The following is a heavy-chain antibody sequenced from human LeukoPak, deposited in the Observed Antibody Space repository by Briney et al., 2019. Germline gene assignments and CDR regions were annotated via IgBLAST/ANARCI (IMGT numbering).Heavy chain of an antibody. CDR1: GGSFSGYY. Sequence: KASETLSLTCAVYGGSFSGYYWSWIRQPPGKGLEWIGEINHSGSTNYNPSLKSRVTISVDTSKNQFSLKLSSVTAADTAVYYCARGPEPETYYYDSSGYSSFDYWGQGTLVTVSS. V-gene: IGHV4-34*01. J-gene: IGHJ4*02. CDR2: INHSGST. CDR3: ARGPEPETYYYDSSGYSSFDY. D-gene: IGHD3-22*01.